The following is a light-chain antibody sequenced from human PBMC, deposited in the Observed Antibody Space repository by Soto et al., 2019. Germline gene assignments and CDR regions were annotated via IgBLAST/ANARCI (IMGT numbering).Light chain of an antibody. CDR1: QDIRNN. CDR3: QQAASFPIT. CDR2: TAS. V-gene: IGKV1-6*02. J-gene: IGKJ5*01. Sequence: IQMTQSPSSLSASVGDRVTITCRASQDIRNNLGWYQQKPGRAPKLLIFTASGLQSGVPSRFSGRGSGTDFTLTISSLQPEDFATYYCQQAASFPITFGQGTRLEIK.